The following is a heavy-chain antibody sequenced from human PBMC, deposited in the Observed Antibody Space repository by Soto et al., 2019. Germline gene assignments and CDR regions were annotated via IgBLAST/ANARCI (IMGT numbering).Heavy chain of an antibody. V-gene: IGHV4-39*02. D-gene: IGHD4-17*01. CDR1: GGSISSSSYY. Sequence: SETLSLTCTVSGGSISSSSYYWGWIRQPPGKGLEWIGNIYYRGTTYYNPSLKSRVTISVDTSKNQFSLKLSSVTTADTAVYCCAREGPYGDPADYWGQGTLVTVSS. CDR2: IYYRGTT. CDR3: AREGPYGDPADY. J-gene: IGHJ4*02.